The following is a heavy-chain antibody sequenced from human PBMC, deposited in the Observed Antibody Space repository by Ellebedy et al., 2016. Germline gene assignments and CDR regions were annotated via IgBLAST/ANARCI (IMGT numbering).Heavy chain of an antibody. V-gene: IGHV3-30*03. CDR3: ACFWSGYQDV. CDR2: ISYDGSNK. CDR1: GFTFSSYS. Sequence: GGSLRLSXAASGFTFSSYSMNWVRQAPGKGLEWVAVISYDGSNKYYADSVKGRFTISRDNSKNTLYLQMNSLRAEDTAVYYCACFWSGYQDVWGQGTTVTVSS. J-gene: IGHJ6*02. D-gene: IGHD3-3*01.